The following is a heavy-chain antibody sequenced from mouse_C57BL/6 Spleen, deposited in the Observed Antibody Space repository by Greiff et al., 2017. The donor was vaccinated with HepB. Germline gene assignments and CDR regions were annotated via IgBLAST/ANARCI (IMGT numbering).Heavy chain of an antibody. CDR2: IDPSDSYT. V-gene: IGHV1-50*01. Sequence: QVQLQQPGAELVKPGASVKLSCKASGYTFTSYWMQWVKQRPGQGLEWIGEIDPSDSYTNYNQKFKGKATLTVDTSSSTAYMQLSSLTSEDSAVYYCARGNYYGSRHAMDYWGQGTSVTVSS. CDR1: GYTFTSYW. J-gene: IGHJ4*01. CDR3: ARGNYYGSRHAMDY. D-gene: IGHD1-1*01.